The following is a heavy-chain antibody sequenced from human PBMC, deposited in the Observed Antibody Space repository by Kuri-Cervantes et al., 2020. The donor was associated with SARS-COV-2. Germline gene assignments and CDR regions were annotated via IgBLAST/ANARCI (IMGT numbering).Heavy chain of an antibody. J-gene: IGHJ4*02. CDR1: GGSFSGYY. V-gene: IGHV4-34*01. CDR3: ARVGDYYGSGSVDY. Sequence: SQTLSLTCAVYGGSFSGYYWSWIRQPPGKGLEWIGEINHSGSTNYNPSLKSRVTISVDTSKNQFSLKLSSVTAADTAVYYCARVGDYYGSGSVDYWGQETLVTVSS. CDR2: INHSGST. D-gene: IGHD3-10*01.